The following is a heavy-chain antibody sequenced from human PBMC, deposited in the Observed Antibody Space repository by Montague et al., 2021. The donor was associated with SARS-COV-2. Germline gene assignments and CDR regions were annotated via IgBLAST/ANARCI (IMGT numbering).Heavy chain of an antibody. Sequence: SETPSLTCAVSGGSITGFSWSWVRQPAGKGLEWIGRVTTSGTTNYSPSLRSRVTMSVDTSKNQFSLNLNSVTAADTAIYYCARTPTRPLSLDSWGQGTLVTVSS. CDR3: ARTPTRPLSLDS. CDR1: GGSITGFS. CDR2: VTTSGTT. J-gene: IGHJ4*02. D-gene: IGHD6-6*01. V-gene: IGHV4-4*07.